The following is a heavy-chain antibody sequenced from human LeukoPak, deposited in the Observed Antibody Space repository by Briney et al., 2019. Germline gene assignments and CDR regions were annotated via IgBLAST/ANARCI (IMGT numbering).Heavy chain of an antibody. Sequence: GGSLRLSCAASGFSFSDHHMDWVRQAPGKGLEWVGLSRRKANSYTTEYVPSVKDRFTISRDDSKNSLYLQMNSLKTEDTAMYYCTRRMTSNRYFDYWGQGILVTVSS. CDR3: TRRMTSNRYFDY. D-gene: IGHD1-14*01. CDR2: SRRKANSYTT. CDR1: GFSFSDHH. V-gene: IGHV3-72*01. J-gene: IGHJ4*02.